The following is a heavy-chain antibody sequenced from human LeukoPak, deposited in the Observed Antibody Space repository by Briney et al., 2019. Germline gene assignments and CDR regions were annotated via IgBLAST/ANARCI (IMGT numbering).Heavy chain of an antibody. V-gene: IGHV3-23*01. Sequence: RPGGSLRLSCAASGFTFSSYAMSWVRQAPGKGLEWVSAISGSGGSTYYADSVKGRFTISRDNSKNTLYLQMNSLRAEDTAVYYCAKHPALSGYSYGTFGYWGQGTLVTVSS. CDR2: ISGSGGST. CDR3: AKHPALSGYSYGTFGY. CDR1: GFTFSSYA. D-gene: IGHD5-18*01. J-gene: IGHJ4*02.